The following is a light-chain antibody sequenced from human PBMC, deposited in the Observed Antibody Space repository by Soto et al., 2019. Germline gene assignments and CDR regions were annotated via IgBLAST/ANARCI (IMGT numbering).Light chain of an antibody. CDR3: QQSYSAPQT. CDR1: QTISNY. Sequence: DIQMTQSPSSLSASVGDRVTITCRASQTISNYLHWYQQSPGKAPNLLIYLASNLQSRVPSRFSGSGSGTDFTLTISSLQPEDFATYSCQQSYSAPQTFGQGTKVEIK. V-gene: IGKV1-39*01. CDR2: LAS. J-gene: IGKJ1*01.